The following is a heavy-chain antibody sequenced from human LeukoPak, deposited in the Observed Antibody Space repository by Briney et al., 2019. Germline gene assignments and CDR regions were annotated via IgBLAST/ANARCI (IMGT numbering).Heavy chain of an antibody. Sequence: GGSLRLSCAASGFTFSNVWMSWVRQAPGKGLEWVGRIKSKTDGGTTDYAAPVKGRFTISRDDSKNTLYLQMNSLKTEDTAVYYCTTDRVWELLRVAYYFDYWGQGTLVTVSS. D-gene: IGHD1-26*01. CDR2: IKSKTDGGTT. CDR3: TTDRVWELLRVAYYFDY. CDR1: GFTFSNVW. J-gene: IGHJ4*02. V-gene: IGHV3-15*01.